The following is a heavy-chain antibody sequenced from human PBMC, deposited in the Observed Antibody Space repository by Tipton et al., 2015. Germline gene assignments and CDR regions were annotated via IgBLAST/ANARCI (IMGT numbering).Heavy chain of an antibody. CDR3: ARSGYTYGMDV. J-gene: IGHJ6*02. V-gene: IGHV4-30-2*01. Sequence: TLSLTCSVSGGSLSSGGFSWSWIRQPPGKGLEWIGYIYQGGSTYYNPSLRGRVTMSVDRPKNQLSLKLTSVTAADTAVYYCARSGYTYGMDVWGQGTTVTVSS. CDR1: GGSLSSGGFS. CDR2: IYQGGST. D-gene: IGHD5-12*01.